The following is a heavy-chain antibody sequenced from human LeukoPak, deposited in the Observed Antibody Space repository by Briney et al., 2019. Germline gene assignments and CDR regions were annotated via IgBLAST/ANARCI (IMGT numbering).Heavy chain of an antibody. CDR3: ARRGGYSYGSYDY. V-gene: IGHV4-30-2*01. CDR1: GDSISSGAYC. J-gene: IGHJ4*02. Sequence: SETLSLTCTVSGDSISSGAYCWSWIRQPPGKGLEWIGYIYHSGSTYYNPSLKSRVTISVDRSKNQFSLKLSSVTAADTAVYYCARRGGYSYGSYDYWGQGTLVTVSS. CDR2: IYHSGST. D-gene: IGHD5-18*01.